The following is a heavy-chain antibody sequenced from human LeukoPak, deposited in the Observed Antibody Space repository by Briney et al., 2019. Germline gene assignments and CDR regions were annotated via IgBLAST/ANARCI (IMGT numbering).Heavy chain of an antibody. Sequence: ASVKVSCKASGYSFTTYGITWVRQAPGQGLEWMGWISGNNGVTKYAQKVQGRVTMTTDTSTSTAYMEVTSLTSDDTAVYYCARTRSGGSSSYWGQGTLVTVSA. CDR2: ISGNNGVT. D-gene: IGHD2-15*01. CDR3: ARTRSGGSSSY. V-gene: IGHV1-18*01. CDR1: GYSFTTYG. J-gene: IGHJ4*02.